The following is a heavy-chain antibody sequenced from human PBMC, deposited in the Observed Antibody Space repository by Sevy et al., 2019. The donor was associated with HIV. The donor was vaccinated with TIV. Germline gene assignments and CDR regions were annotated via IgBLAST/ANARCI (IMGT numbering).Heavy chain of an antibody. J-gene: IGHJ6*02. D-gene: IGHD3-3*01. CDR3: ARDETILEGRYGMDV. Sequence: GGSLRLSCAASGFTFSDYAINWVRQAPGKGLEWVSSITSGSSYIFYANSVKGRFTVSRDNAKNSLYLQMNSLRAEDTAVYYCARDETILEGRYGMDVWGQGTTVTVSS. V-gene: IGHV3-21*01. CDR2: ITSGSSYI. CDR1: GFTFSDYA.